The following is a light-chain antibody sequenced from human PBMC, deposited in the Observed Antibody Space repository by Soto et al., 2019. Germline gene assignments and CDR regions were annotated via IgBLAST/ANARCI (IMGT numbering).Light chain of an antibody. CDR2: WAS. J-gene: IGKJ1*01. CDR3: QQYYSTPGT. V-gene: IGKV4-1*01. CDR1: QSVLYSSNNKNY. Sequence: IGVTQSPDSLAVSLGERATINCKSSQSVLYSSNNKNYLAWYQQKPGQPPKLLIYWASTRESGVPDRFSGSGSGTDFTLTISSLQAEDVAVYYCQQYYSTPGTFGQGTKVDIK.